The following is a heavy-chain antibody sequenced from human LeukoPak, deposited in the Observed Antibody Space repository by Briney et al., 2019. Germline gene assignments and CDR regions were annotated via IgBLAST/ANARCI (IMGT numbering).Heavy chain of an antibody. Sequence: SETLSLTCTVSGGSIRSYYWSWIRQPPGKGLEWIGYIYYSGSTNYNPSLKSRVTISVDTSKNQFSLKLSSVTAADTAVYYCARLGDAFDIWGQGTMVTVSS. CDR3: ARLGDAFDI. J-gene: IGHJ3*02. CDR2: IYYSGST. V-gene: IGHV4-59*08. CDR1: GGSIRSYY.